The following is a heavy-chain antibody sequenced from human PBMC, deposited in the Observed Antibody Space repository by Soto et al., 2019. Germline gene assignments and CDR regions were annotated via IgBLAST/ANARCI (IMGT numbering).Heavy chain of an antibody. D-gene: IGHD3-10*01. CDR3: ARDAESSGSYFGDH. V-gene: IGHV1-8*01. CDR1: GYTFTNHD. J-gene: IGHJ4*02. CDR2: MNPNSGNT. Sequence: QVQLVQSGAEVKKPGTSVKVSCKASGYTFTNHDTNWVRQATGQGLGWMGWMNPNSGNTGYAQKFQGRVTMTRNTSINTFFIELSSLPSEDTAIYYWARDAESSGSYFGDHWGQGTLVTVSS.